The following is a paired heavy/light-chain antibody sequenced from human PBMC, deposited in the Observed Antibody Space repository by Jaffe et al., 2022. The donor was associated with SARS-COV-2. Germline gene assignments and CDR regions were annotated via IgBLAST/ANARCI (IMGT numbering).Heavy chain of an antibody. D-gene: IGHD1-26*01. CDR3: ARDLGGSSDV. J-gene: IGHJ6*02. Sequence: EVQLVESGGGLVQPGGSLRLTCAASGFTFSNNGMSWVRQAPGKGLEWVANIKKDGSEKNYVDSVKGRFTISRDNAKNSLYLQMNSLRAEDTAFYYCARDLGGSSDVWGQGTTVTVSS. CDR1: GFTFSNNG. CDR2: IKKDGSEK. V-gene: IGHV3-7*01.
Light chain of an antibody. CDR1: QSIGSW. V-gene: IGKV1-5*03. CDR2: KAS. J-gene: IGKJ1*01. Sequence: DIQMTQSPSTLSASVGDRVTITCRASQSIGSWLAWYQQKPGKAPKLLSSKASSLESGVPSRFSGSAAGTEFTLTISSLQPDDFATYYCQQYSSYPRTFGQGTKVEIK. CDR3: QQYSSYPRT.